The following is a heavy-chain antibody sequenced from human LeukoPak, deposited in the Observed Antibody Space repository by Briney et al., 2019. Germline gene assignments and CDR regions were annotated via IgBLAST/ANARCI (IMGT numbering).Heavy chain of an antibody. Sequence: GASVKVSCKASGYTFTGYYMHWVRQAPGQGLEWMGWINPNSGGTNYAQKFQGRVTMTRDTSTSTVYMELSSLRSEDTAVYYCARDVIGDIVATYFDYWGQGTLVTVSS. CDR2: INPNSGGT. CDR3: ARDVIGDIVATYFDY. D-gene: IGHD5-12*01. J-gene: IGHJ4*02. V-gene: IGHV1-2*02. CDR1: GYTFTGYY.